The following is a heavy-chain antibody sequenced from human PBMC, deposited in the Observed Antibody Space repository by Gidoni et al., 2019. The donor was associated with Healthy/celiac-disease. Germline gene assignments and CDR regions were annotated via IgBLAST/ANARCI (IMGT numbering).Heavy chain of an antibody. D-gene: IGHD3-3*01. Sequence: QVQLVQSGAEVKKPGASRKVSCKASGYTFSSYGISWVRQAPGQGLEWMGWISAYNGNTNDARKLQGRVTMTTDTSTSTAYMELRSLRYDDTAVYDGAGGSFRDFWSGREHDAFDIWGQGTMVTVSS. CDR1: GYTFSSYG. CDR3: AGGSFRDFWSGREHDAFDI. V-gene: IGHV1-18*01. CDR2: ISAYNGNT. J-gene: IGHJ3*02.